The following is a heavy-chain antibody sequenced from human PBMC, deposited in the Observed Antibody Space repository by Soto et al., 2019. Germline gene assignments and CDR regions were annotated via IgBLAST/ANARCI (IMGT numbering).Heavy chain of an antibody. V-gene: IGHV4-59*08. J-gene: IGHJ6*03. CDR1: GGSISSYY. CDR3: ARHVVRGTYYMDV. CDR2: IYYSGST. D-gene: IGHD3-10*01. Sequence: SETLSLTCTVSGGSISSYYWSWIRQPPGKGLEWIGYIYYSGSTNYNPSLKSRVTISVDTSKNQFSLKLSSVTAADTAVYYCARHVVRGTYYMDVWGKGTTVTVSS.